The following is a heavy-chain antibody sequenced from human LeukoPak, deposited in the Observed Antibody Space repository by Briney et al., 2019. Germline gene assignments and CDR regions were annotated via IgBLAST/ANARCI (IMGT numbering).Heavy chain of an antibody. D-gene: IGHD3-9*01. CDR1: GFTFTSYA. Sequence: RAGRSLRLSCSASGFTFTSYAMHWVRHAPGKGLEYVSVISSDGGSTSYADSVKGRFTVSRDNSKSTLYLQMRGLRADDTAVYYCVKDLFFDPTRGVFDYGGQGTLVTVS. V-gene: IGHV3-64D*06. CDR3: VKDLFFDPTRGVFDY. CDR2: ISSDGGST. J-gene: IGHJ4*02.